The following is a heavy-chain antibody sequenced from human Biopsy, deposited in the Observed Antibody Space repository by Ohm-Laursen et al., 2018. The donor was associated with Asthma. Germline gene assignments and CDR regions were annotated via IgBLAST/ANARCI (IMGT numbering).Heavy chain of an antibody. D-gene: IGHD1-26*01. CDR3: AKDVFPGWELRRGPDY. Sequence: SLRLSCSASGFSFSNYGMHWVRQAPDKGLDWVAVISFDGSNKNYTDSVKGRFTISRDNSRNTLHLQMNSLRAEDTAVYYCAKDVFPGWELRRGPDYWGQGTLVTVSS. V-gene: IGHV3-30*18. J-gene: IGHJ4*02. CDR2: ISFDGSNK. CDR1: GFSFSNYG.